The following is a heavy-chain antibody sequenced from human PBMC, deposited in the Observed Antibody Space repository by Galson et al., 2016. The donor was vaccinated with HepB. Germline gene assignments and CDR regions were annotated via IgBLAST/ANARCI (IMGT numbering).Heavy chain of an antibody. CDR2: ISYDGGNE. Sequence: SLRLSCAASGFIFNSHAMNWVRQAPGKGLEWVAVISYDGGNEYYADSVKGRFTISRDNSKNTLYLHMNSLRAEDTAVYYCARERRGGSNTLDYWGQGTLVTVSS. CDR3: ARERRGGSNTLDY. V-gene: IGHV3-30-3*01. CDR1: GFIFNSHA. J-gene: IGHJ4*02. D-gene: IGHD1-26*01.